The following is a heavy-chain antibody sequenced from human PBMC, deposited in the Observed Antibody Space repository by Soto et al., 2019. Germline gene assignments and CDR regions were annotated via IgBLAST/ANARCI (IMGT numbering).Heavy chain of an antibody. CDR1: GFTFSNHA. V-gene: IGHV3-30-3*01. CDR3: ARVFITLIALNWLDP. J-gene: IGHJ5*02. D-gene: IGHD3-22*01. CDR2: ISYDGSSQ. Sequence: GGSLRLSCAASGFTFSNHAMHWVRQAPGKGLEWVALISYDGSSQYYADSVKGRFTLSRDNSNNILYLRMDSLRAEDTAVYYCARVFITLIALNWLDPWGLGTLVTVSS.